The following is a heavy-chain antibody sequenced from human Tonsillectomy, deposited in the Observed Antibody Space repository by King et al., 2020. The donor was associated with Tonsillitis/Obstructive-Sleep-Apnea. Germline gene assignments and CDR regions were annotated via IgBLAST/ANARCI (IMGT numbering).Heavy chain of an antibody. Sequence: VQLQQWGAGLLKPSETLSLTCAVYGGSFSGYYWSWNRQPPGKGLEWIGEINHSGSTNYNPSLRSRVTISVDTSKNQFSLKLSSVTAADTAVYYCARENIVVVPAVMGGGFDYWGQGTLVTVSS. D-gene: IGHD2-2*01. CDR2: INHSGST. CDR3: ARENIVVVPAVMGGGFDY. J-gene: IGHJ4*02. CDR1: GGSFSGYY. V-gene: IGHV4-34*01.